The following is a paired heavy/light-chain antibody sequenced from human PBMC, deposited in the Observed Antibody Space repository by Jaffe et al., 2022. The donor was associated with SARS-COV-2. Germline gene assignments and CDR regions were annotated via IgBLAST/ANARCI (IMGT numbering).Light chain of an antibody. V-gene: IGKV3-15*01. Sequence: ETVMTQSPATLSVSPGERVTLSCRASQDVITNVAWYQQKPGQAPRLLMSGESTRATGIPDRFSGSGSGTEFTLTISSLQSDDFAIYYCQQYNNWPQTFGQGTKVEIK. CDR3: QQYNNWPQT. J-gene: IGKJ1*01. CDR2: GES. CDR1: QDVITN.
Heavy chain of an antibody. CDR2: IFYDGTTT. CDR3: TKGGHFFGYYSHY. J-gene: IGHJ4*02. Sequence: QVQLVESGGGVVQPGTSLRLSCTTSGFTFSSYGMHWVRQAPGKGLEWVAVIFYDGTTTYYRDSVKGRFTISRDDSKDTLYLQMNSLRAEDTAVYYCTKGGHFFGYYSHYWGQGTLVTVSS. D-gene: IGHD3-3*01. V-gene: IGHV3-33*03. CDR1: GFTFSSYG.